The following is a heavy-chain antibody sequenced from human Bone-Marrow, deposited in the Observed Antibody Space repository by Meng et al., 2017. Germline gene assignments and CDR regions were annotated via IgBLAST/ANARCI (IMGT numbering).Heavy chain of an antibody. V-gene: IGHV1-69*01. CDR3: ATARGGATPYYFDY. CDR1: GGTFSSYA. J-gene: IGHJ4*02. Sequence: QGQRVQSGAEVKKTGSSVKVSCKASGGTFSSYAISWVRQAPGQGLEWMGGIIPIFGTANYAQKFQGRVTITADESTSTAYMELSSLRSEDTAVYYCATARGGATPYYFDYWGQGTLVTVSS. D-gene: IGHD1-26*01. CDR2: IIPIFGTA.